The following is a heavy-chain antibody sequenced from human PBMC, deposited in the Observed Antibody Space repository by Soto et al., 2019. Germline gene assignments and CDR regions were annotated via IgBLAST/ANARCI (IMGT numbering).Heavy chain of an antibody. D-gene: IGHD5-12*01. CDR3: AARSGATRGSCYMDV. CDR1: GFTFSNSA. J-gene: IGHJ6*03. CDR2: IGVGSGNT. Sequence: QMQLVQSGPEVKEPGTSVKVSCKASGFTFSNSAVQWVRQARGERLAWIGWIGVGSGNTNYAQKLQERVTIIRDMSTSTAYMELSSLRCEDTAVYYCAARSGATRGSCYMDVWGEGTTVTVSS. V-gene: IGHV1-58*01.